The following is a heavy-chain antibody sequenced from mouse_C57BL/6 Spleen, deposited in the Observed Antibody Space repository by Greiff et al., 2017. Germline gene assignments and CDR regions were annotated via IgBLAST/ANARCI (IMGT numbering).Heavy chain of an antibody. CDR3: ATGSNYLFAY. D-gene: IGHD2-5*01. CDR2: INPGSGGT. Sequence: QVQLQQSGAELVRPGTSVKVSCKASGYAFTNYLIEWVKQRPGQGLEWIGVINPGSGGTNYNEKFKGKATLTADKSSSTAYMQLSSLTSEDSAVYFCATGSNYLFAYWGQGTLVTVSA. J-gene: IGHJ3*01. V-gene: IGHV1-54*01. CDR1: GYAFTNYL.